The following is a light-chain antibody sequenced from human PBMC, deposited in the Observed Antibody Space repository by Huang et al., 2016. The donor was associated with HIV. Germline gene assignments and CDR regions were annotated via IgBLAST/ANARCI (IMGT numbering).Light chain of an antibody. CDR3: QQYDNLPSYT. J-gene: IGKJ2*01. V-gene: IGKV1-33*01. Sequence: DIQMNQSPSSLSASVGDRVTITCQASQDISNYLNWYQQKPGKAPKLLIYDASNLEKGVPSRFSGSGSGTDFTFTISSLQPEDIATYYCQQYDNLPSYTFGQGTKLEIK. CDR2: DAS. CDR1: QDISNY.